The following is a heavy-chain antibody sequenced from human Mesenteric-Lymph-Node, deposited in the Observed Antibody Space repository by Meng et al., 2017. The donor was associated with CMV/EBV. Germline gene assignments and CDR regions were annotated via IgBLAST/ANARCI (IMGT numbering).Heavy chain of an antibody. Sequence: ETLSLTCATSGFTFSRYWMSWVRQAPGKGLEWVANIKQDGSETYYVDSVKGRFTISKDSAKNSVYLQMNNLRAEDTGVYYCARAPLTYYYDRSGSDDDVWGQGTTVTVSS. CDR1: GFTFSRYW. CDR3: ARAPLTYYYDRSGSDDDV. D-gene: IGHD3-22*01. V-gene: IGHV3-7*01. CDR2: IKQDGSET. J-gene: IGHJ6*02.